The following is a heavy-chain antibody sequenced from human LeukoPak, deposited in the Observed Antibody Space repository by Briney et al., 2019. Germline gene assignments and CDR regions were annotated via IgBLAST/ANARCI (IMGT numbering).Heavy chain of an antibody. CDR2: IYYSGST. V-gene: IGHV4-31*03. D-gene: IGHD6-6*01. Sequence: LSLTCTVSGGSISSGGYYWSWIRQHPGKGLEWIGYIYYSGSTYYNPSLKSRVTISVDTSKNQFSLKLSSVTAADAAVYYCARDSSPPNTFDIWGQGTMVTVSS. CDR3: ARDSSPPNTFDI. J-gene: IGHJ3*02. CDR1: GGSISSGGYY.